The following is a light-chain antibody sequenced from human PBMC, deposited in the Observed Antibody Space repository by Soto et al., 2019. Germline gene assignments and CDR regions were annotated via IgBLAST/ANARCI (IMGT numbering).Light chain of an antibody. CDR1: SSNIGNNY. V-gene: IGLV1-51*02. CDR3: ATWDSSLSVVV. CDR2: EDN. Sequence: QPVLTQPPSVSAAPGQKVTISCSGSSSNIGNNYVSWYQQPPGTAPNLLIYEDNRRRSGIPDRFSGSKSGTSATLGITGLQTGDEADYYCATWDSSLSVVVFGGGTKLTVL. J-gene: IGLJ2*01.